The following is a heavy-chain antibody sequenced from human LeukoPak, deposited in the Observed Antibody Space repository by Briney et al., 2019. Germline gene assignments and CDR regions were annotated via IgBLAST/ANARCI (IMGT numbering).Heavy chain of an antibody. D-gene: IGHD3-22*01. Sequence: PGGSLRLSCAASGFTFSSYSMNWVRQAPGKGLEWVSSISSSSSYIYYADSVKGRFTISRDNAKNSLYLQMNSLRAEDTAVYYCARDRYYDSSGYPKYFQHWGQGTLVTVSS. CDR2: ISSSSSYI. CDR3: ARDRYYDSSGYPKYFQH. J-gene: IGHJ1*01. CDR1: GFTFSSYS. V-gene: IGHV3-21*01.